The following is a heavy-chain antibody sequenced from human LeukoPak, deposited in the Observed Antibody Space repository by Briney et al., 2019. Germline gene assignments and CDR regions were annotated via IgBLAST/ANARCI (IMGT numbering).Heavy chain of an antibody. D-gene: IGHD1-14*01. J-gene: IGHJ4*02. CDR3: ARYPSELEPEFDY. CDR2: IYYSGST. CDR1: GGSISSYY. Sequence: SETLSLTCTVSGGSISSYYWSWIRQPPGKGLEWIGYIYYSGSTNYNPSLKSRVTISVDTSKNQFSLKLSSVTAADTAVYYCARYPSELEPEFDYWGQGTLVTVSS. V-gene: IGHV4-59*01.